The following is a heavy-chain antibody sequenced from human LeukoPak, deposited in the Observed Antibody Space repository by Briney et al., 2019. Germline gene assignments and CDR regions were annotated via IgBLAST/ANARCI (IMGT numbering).Heavy chain of an antibody. CDR2: INPNSGGT. CDR1: GYTFTGYY. D-gene: IGHD3-10*01. V-gene: IGHV1-2*02. CDR3: ARSYYYGSGSIYYYYMDV. J-gene: IGHJ6*03. Sequence: ASVKVSCKASGYTFTGYYMHWVRQAPGQGLEWMGWINPNSGGTNYAQKFQGRVTMTRDTSISTAYMELSRLRSDDTAVYYCARSYYYGSGSIYYYYMDVWGKGITVTVSS.